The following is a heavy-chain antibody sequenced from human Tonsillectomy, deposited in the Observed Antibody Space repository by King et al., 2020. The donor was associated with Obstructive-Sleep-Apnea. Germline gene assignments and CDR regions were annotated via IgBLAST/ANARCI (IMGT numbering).Heavy chain of an antibody. CDR2: IFYTGSA. CDR1: GGSVSGAGYY. CDR3: SKDLSRDGYNSGNFYGLDV. J-gene: IGHJ6*02. V-gene: IGHV4-61*08. D-gene: IGHD5-24*01. Sequence: VQLQESGPGLVKPSETLSLTCNVSGGSVSGAGYYWSWIRQPPGKGLEWIGYIFYTGSASYNPSLKSRLTMSVDTSKNQFSLKLSSVTAADTAVYYWSKDLSRDGYNSGNFYGLDVWGQGTTVTVSS.